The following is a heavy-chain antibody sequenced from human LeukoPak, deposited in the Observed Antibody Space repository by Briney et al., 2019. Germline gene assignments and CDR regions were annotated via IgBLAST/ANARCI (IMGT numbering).Heavy chain of an antibody. CDR3: ARCKLWPYDIWFDP. V-gene: IGHV3-20*01. CDR2: INWNGGST. D-gene: IGHD3-9*01. J-gene: IGHJ5*02. CDR1: GFTFDDYG. Sequence: GGSLRLSCAASGFTFDDYGMSWVRQAPGKGLEWVSGINWNGGSTGYADSVKGRFTISRDNAKNSLYLQMNSLRAEDTALYHCARCKLWPYDIWFDPWGQGTLVTVSS.